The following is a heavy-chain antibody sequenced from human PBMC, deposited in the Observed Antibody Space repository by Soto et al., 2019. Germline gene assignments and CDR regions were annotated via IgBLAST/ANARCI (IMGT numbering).Heavy chain of an antibody. V-gene: IGHV3-21*01. CDR3: ARVEGTGTVDY. CDR2: ISSSSTYI. D-gene: IGHD6-13*01. J-gene: IGHJ4*02. CDR1: GFTFSNYV. Sequence: GGSLRLSCAASGFTFSNYVMNWVRQAPGKGLEWVTSISSSSTYIYYADSVKGRFTISRDNAKNSLYLQMNSLRAEDTAVYYCARVEGTGTVDYWGQGTLVTVSS.